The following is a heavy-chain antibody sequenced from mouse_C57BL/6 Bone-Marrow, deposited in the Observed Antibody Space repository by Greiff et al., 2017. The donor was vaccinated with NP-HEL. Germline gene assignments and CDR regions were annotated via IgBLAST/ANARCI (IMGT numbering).Heavy chain of an antibody. Sequence: EVQLQQSGAELVRPGASVKLSCTASGFNIKDDYMHWVKQRPEQGLEWIGWIDPENGDTEYASKFQGKATITADTSSNTAYLQLSSLTSEDTAVYYCTLIYYGNYRAMDYWGQGTSVTVSS. J-gene: IGHJ4*01. D-gene: IGHD2-1*01. CDR2: IDPENGDT. CDR1: GFNIKDDY. CDR3: TLIYYGNYRAMDY. V-gene: IGHV14-4*01.